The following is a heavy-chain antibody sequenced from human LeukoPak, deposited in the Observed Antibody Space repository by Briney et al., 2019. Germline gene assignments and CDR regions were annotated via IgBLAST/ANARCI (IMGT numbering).Heavy chain of an antibody. V-gene: IGHV3-23*01. CDR3: GKNTPLAF. D-gene: IGHD2-2*02. CDR2: ISSSGGSA. J-gene: IGHJ4*01. CDR1: GFTFSNYA. Sequence: PGGSLRLSCAASGFTFSNYAMNWVRQAPGKGLEWVSTISSSGGSAFYADSLKGRFTISRDNSKNTLYLQMNSLRAEDTALYYRGKNTPLAFWGQGTLVP.